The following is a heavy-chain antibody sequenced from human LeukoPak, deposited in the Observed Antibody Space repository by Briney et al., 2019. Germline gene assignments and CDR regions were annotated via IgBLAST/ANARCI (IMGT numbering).Heavy chain of an antibody. J-gene: IGHJ4*02. CDR1: GFTFSSYG. CDR3: AKDSSSWYLALGY. V-gene: IGHV3-30*18. CDR2: ISYDGSNK. Sequence: GGSLTLSCAASGFTFSSYGMHWVRQAPGKGLEWVAVISYDGSNKYYADSVKGRFTISRDNSKNTLYLQMNSLRAEDTAVYYCAKDSSSWYLALGYWGQGTLVTVSS. D-gene: IGHD6-13*01.